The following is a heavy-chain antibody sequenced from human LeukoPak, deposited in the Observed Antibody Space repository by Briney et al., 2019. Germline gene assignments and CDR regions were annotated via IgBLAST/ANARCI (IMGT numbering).Heavy chain of an antibody. Sequence: GGSLRLSCTASGFTFSTYWMSWVRQAPGKGLEWVANIHPEGNEKYHVGSVKGRFTISRDNAKNSLYLQMNSLRVEDTAVYYCARGDDFSGDYWGQGTLVTVSS. CDR3: ARGDDFSGDY. D-gene: IGHD2-21*02. CDR2: IHPEGNEK. V-gene: IGHV3-7*04. CDR1: GFTFSTYW. J-gene: IGHJ4*02.